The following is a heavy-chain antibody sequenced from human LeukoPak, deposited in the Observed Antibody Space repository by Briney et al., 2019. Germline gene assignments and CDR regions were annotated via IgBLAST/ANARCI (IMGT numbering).Heavy chain of an antibody. J-gene: IGHJ3*02. D-gene: IGHD2-8*01. CDR3: ARVEDPDIVLMVYARRNAFDI. Sequence: GGSLRLSCTTSGFNFRAYWMGWVRQAPGKGLEWVANIKQDGSEKYYVDSVKGRFTISRDNAKNSLYLQMNSLRAEDTAVYYCARVEDPDIVLMVYARRNAFDIWGQGTMVTVSS. V-gene: IGHV3-7*01. CDR2: IKQDGSEK. CDR1: GFNFRAYW.